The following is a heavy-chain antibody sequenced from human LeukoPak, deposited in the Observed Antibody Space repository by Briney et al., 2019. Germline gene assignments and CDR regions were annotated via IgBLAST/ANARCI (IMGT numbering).Heavy chain of an antibody. Sequence: SLRLSCTASGGTFSSYAISWVRQAPGQGLEWMGRIIPILGIANYAQKFQGRVTITADKSTSTAYMELSSLRSEDTAVYYCARERGLVVVAATPERNWFDPWGQGTLVTVSS. CDR3: ARERGLVVVAATPERNWFDP. J-gene: IGHJ5*02. CDR2: IIPILGIA. V-gene: IGHV1-69*04. CDR1: GGTFSSYA. D-gene: IGHD2-15*01.